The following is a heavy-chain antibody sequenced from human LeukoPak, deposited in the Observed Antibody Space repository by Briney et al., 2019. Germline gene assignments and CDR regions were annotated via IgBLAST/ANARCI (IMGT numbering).Heavy chain of an antibody. V-gene: IGHV3-7*04. CDR2: IKQDGSEK. CDR3: ATGTGTYGY. J-gene: IGHJ4*02. Sequence: GGSLRLSCVASGLTFSSYWMTWVRQAPGKGLEWVANIKQDGSEKYYVDFVKGRFTISRDNAKNSLYLEMNSLRVEDTAVYYCATGTGTYGYWGQGTLVTVSS. CDR1: GLTFSSYW. D-gene: IGHD1-26*01.